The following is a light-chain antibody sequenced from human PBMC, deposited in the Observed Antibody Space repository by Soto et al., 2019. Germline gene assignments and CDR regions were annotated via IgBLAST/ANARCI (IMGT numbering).Light chain of an antibody. CDR3: AAWDDSLNGYV. J-gene: IGLJ1*01. V-gene: IGLV1-44*01. CDR1: SSNIGVNT. CDR2: TDN. Sequence: QLVLPQPPSASGTPGQRVTISCSGSSSNIGVNTVNWYQQLPGAAPKLLIYTDNQRPSGVPDRFSASKSGTSASLAISGLQSEDEADYYCAAWDDSLNGYVFGTGTKVTVL.